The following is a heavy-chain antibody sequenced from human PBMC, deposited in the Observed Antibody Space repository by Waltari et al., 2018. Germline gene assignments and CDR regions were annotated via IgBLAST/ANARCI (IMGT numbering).Heavy chain of an antibody. CDR3: ARAPMSGAATGTFDF. CDR2: IYHSGNT. J-gene: IGHJ4*02. D-gene: IGHD6-13*01. Sequence: QVQLQESGPGLVKPSETLSLTCTVSGYSITSGYYWGCIRQPPGKGREWIGSIYHSGNTYYNPSLKGRLTISVDTSKNQFSLRLSSVTAADTAVYYCARAPMSGAATGTFDFWGLGSLVTVSP. V-gene: IGHV4-38-2*02. CDR1: GYSITSGYY.